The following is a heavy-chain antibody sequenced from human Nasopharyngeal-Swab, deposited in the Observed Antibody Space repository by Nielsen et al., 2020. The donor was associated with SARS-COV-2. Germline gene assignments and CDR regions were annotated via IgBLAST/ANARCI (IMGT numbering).Heavy chain of an antibody. CDR2: ISYDGSNK. CDR1: GFTFSSYA. V-gene: IGHV3-30-3*01. Sequence: GGSLRLSCAASGFTFSSYAMRWVRQAPGKGLEWVAVISYDGSNKYYADSVKGRFTISRDNSKNTLYLQMNSLRAEDTAVYYCARDRITMVRGVYIDYWGQGTLVTISS. D-gene: IGHD3-10*01. CDR3: ARDRITMVRGVYIDY. J-gene: IGHJ4*02.